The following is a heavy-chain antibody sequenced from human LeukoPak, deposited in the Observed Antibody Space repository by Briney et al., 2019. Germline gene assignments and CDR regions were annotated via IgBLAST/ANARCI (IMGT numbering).Heavy chain of an antibody. Sequence: GSLRLSCAASGFTFSSYALHWVRRAPGKGLEWVAVISYDGNNKYYAGSVKGRFTISRDNSKNTLYLQMNSLRAEDTAVYYCARSEERYYDILTGYYVGGFDIWGQGTMVTVSS. V-gene: IGHV3-30-3*01. D-gene: IGHD3-9*01. J-gene: IGHJ3*02. CDR1: GFTFSSYA. CDR2: ISYDGNNK. CDR3: ARSEERYYDILTGYYVGGFDI.